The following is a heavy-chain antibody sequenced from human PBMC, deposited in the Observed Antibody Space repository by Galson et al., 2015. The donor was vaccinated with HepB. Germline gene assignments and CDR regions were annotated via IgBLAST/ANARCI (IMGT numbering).Heavy chain of an antibody. CDR3: ARSDYDSSGYYYSGLDY. CDR1: GYSFTSYW. V-gene: IGHV5-10-1*01. D-gene: IGHD3-22*01. J-gene: IGHJ4*02. Sequence: QSGAEVTKPGESLRISCKGSGYSFTSYWISWVRQMPGKGLEWMGRIDPSDSYTNYSPSFQGHVTISADKSISTAYLQWSSLKASDTAMYYCARSDYDSSGYYYSGLDYWGQGTLVTVSS. CDR2: IDPSDSYT.